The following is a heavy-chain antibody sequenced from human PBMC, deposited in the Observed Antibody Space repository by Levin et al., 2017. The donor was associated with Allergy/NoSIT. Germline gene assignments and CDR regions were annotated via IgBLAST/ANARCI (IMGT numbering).Heavy chain of an antibody. CDR2: ISTYNANT. Sequence: ASVKVSCKTSGYMFTNFGISWVRQAPGQGLEWMGWISTYNANTRSAQNLQGRVSLTTDTSTNTAYMELRSLRSHDTAVYYCTRDRPDISFWSTSLRMDVWGQGTTVTVSS. V-gene: IGHV1-18*01. CDR3: TRDRPDISFWSTSLRMDV. CDR1: GYMFTNFG. D-gene: IGHD3-3*01. J-gene: IGHJ6*02.